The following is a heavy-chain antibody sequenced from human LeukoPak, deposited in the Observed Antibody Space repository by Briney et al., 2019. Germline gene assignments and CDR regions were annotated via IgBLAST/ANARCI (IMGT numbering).Heavy chain of an antibody. CDR3: AKGLSRAFGTYYFDF. V-gene: IGHV3-23*01. CDR1: GFTLNLYA. CDR2: ISGSGGST. Sequence: GGSLRLSCVASGFTLNLYAMNWVRQAPGKGLEWVSGISGSGGSTYYADSVKGRFTISRDNSKSTLSLQMNSLRDDDTAVYFCAKGLSRAFGTYYFDFWGRGTLVTVSS. J-gene: IGHJ4*02. D-gene: IGHD3-10*01.